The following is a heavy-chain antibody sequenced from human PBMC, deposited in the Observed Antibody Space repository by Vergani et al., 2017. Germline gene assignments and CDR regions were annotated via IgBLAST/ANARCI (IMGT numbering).Heavy chain of an antibody. CDR1: GFTFSPYP. D-gene: IGHD1-1*01. Sequence: EVQLLESGGGLVQPGGSLRLSCPASGFTFSPYPIRWVRQAPGKGLEWVSAISGSGGSTYYADSVKVRFTISRDNSKNTLYLQMNSLRAEDTAVYYCAKDWAGTIGRGYWGQGTLVTVSS. CDR2: ISGSGGST. V-gene: IGHV3-23*01. CDR3: AKDWAGTIGRGY. J-gene: IGHJ4*02.